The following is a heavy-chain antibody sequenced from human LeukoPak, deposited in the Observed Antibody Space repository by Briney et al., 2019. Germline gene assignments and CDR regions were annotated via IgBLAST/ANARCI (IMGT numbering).Heavy chain of an antibody. Sequence: GGSLRLSCAASGFTFSSYGMHWVRQAPGKGLEWVAFIRYDGSNKYYADSVKGRFTISRDNSKNTLYLQMDSLRAEDTAVYYCAKGSKAVLFTRDHYMDVWGKGTTVTISS. V-gene: IGHV3-30*02. CDR1: GFTFSSYG. J-gene: IGHJ6*03. D-gene: IGHD6-19*01. CDR2: IRYDGSNK. CDR3: AKGSKAVLFTRDHYMDV.